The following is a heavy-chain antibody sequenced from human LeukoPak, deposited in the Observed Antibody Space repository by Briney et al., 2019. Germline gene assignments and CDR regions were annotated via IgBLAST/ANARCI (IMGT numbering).Heavy chain of an antibody. J-gene: IGHJ4*02. CDR1: GFSITSYW. V-gene: IGHV3-7*01. CDR2: IKQDGSEK. CDR3: ARRFGYYGSGSHYNFDY. Sequence: GGSLRLSCTASGFSITSYWMSWVRQAPGKGLEWVANIKQDGSEKYYVDSVKGQFTISRDNAKNSLYLRMNSLRADDTAVYYCARRFGYYGSGSHYNFDYWGQGTLVTVSS. D-gene: IGHD3-10*01.